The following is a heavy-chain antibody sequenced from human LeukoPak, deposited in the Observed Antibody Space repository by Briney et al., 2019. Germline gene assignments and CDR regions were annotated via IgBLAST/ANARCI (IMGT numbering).Heavy chain of an antibody. D-gene: IGHD3-9*01. CDR2: FDPEDGET. Sequence: ASVKVSCKVSGYTLTELSMHWVRQAPGKGLEWMGGFDPEDGETIYAQNFQGRVTMTEDTSTDTAYLELSSLRSEDTAVYYCATVIDYFDWLLLDYWGQGTLVTVSS. V-gene: IGHV1-24*01. CDR1: GYTLTELS. J-gene: IGHJ4*02. CDR3: ATVIDYFDWLLLDY.